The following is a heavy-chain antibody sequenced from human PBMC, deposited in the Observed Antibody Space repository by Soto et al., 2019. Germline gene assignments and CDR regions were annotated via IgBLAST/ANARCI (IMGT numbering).Heavy chain of an antibody. CDR1: GFTFSSYS. CDR2: ISSVSSTI. D-gene: IGHD3-22*01. V-gene: IGHV3-48*02. Sequence: GGSLRLSCAASGFTFSSYSMNWVRQAPGKGLEWVSYISSVSSTIYYADSVKGRFTISRDNAKNSLYLQMNSLRDEDTAVYYCERPPAPQYNYDSRSSAPALGSWGQGTLVTVSS. CDR3: ERPPAPQYNYDSRSSAPALGS. J-gene: IGHJ4*02.